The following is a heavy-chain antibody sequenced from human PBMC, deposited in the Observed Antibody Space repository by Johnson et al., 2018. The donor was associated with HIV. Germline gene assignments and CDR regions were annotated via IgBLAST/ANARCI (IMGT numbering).Heavy chain of an antibody. D-gene: IGHD1-14*01. V-gene: IGHV3-9*01. CDR1: GFSFDDYA. Sequence: VQLVESGGGLVQPGRSLRLSCAASGFSFDDYAMHWVRQPPGKGLEWVSGISWNSGSIGYADSVKGRFTISRDNAKNSLYLQMNSLRAEDTAVYYCATRDPTHRPGVFDIWGQGTMVTVSS. CDR3: ATRDPTHRPGVFDI. J-gene: IGHJ3*02. CDR2: ISWNSGSI.